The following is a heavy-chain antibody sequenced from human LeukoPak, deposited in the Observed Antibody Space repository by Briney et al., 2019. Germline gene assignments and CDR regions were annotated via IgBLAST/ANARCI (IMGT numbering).Heavy chain of an antibody. CDR1: GFTFSSYS. CDR3: ARGTTMVRTDI. V-gene: IGHV3-21*01. D-gene: IGHD3-10*01. CDR2: ISSSSSYI. Sequence: GGSLRLSCAASGFTFSSYSMNWVRQAPGKGLEWVSSISSSSSYIYYADSVKGRFTISRDNSKNTLYLQMNSLRAEDTAVYYCARGTTMVRTDIWGQGTMVTVSS. J-gene: IGHJ3*02.